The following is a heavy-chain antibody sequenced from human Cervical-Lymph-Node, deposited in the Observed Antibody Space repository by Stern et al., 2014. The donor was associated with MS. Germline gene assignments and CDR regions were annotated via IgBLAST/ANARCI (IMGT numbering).Heavy chain of an antibody. J-gene: IGHJ2*01. CDR3: ARDPSTTASDWFFDL. Sequence: QLQLQESGPGLVKPSETLSLTCTVSGGAVSDYYWTWIRQRPGKGLEWIGYISDTGTTNYNPSLHSRVTITLDTSQNQVSLRLRSVTAADTAVYYCARDPSTTASDWFFDLGGRGSLVTVSS. D-gene: IGHD2-21*02. CDR1: GGAVSDYY. V-gene: IGHV4-59*02. CDR2: ISDTGTT.